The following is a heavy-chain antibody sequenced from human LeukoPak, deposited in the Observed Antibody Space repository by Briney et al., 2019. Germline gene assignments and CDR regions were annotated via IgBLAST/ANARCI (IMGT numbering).Heavy chain of an antibody. CDR3: ARGGSSGYYFFPDAFDI. J-gene: IGHJ3*02. V-gene: IGHV3-7*01. Sequence: GGSLRLSCAASGFTFSSYWMSWVRQAPGKGLEWVANIKQDGSEKYYVDSVKGRFTISRDNAKNSLYLQTNSLRAEDTAVYYCARGGSSGYYFFPDAFDIWGQGTMVTVSS. D-gene: IGHD3-22*01. CDR1: GFTFSSYW. CDR2: IKQDGSEK.